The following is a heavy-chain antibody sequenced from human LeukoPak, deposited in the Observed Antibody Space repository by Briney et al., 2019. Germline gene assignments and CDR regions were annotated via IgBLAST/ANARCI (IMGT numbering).Heavy chain of an antibody. J-gene: IGHJ4*02. Sequence: PGGSLRLSCAASGFTFTYAYMSWVRQAPGRGLEWDGRIKSKTDGGTTDYAAPVKGRFTISRDDSNKTLHLQMNSLKTEDTGVYYCTTERGYSGYDNWGQGTLVTVSS. CDR1: GFTFTYAY. CDR3: TTERGYSGYDN. V-gene: IGHV3-15*01. CDR2: IKSKTDGGTT. D-gene: IGHD5-12*01.